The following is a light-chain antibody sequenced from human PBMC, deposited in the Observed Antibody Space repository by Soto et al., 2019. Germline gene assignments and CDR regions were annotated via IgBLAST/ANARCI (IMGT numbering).Light chain of an antibody. CDR3: SSYAGSNNLV. CDR1: GSDVGGYHY. V-gene: IGLV2-8*01. CDR2: EVT. J-gene: IGLJ2*01. Sequence: QSVLTQPPSASGSPGQSVTISCTGTGSDVGGYHYVSWYQQHPGKAPKLMIHEVTKRPSGVPDRFSGSKSGNTASLTVSGLQGEDEADYYCSSYAGSNNLVFGGGTKLTVL.